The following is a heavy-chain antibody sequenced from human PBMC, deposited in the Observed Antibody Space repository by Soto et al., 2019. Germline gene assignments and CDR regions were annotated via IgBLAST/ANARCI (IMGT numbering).Heavy chain of an antibody. Sequence: EVQLVESGGGLVKPGGSLRLSCAASGFSFTNTWMHWVRQAPGKGLEWVGRIKSRGDGETTDYAAPVKGRFTISRDDSRDTLYVQMNSLKSEDTAVYYCATYYDFRSGHHPHWGQGILVIVSS. V-gene: IGHV3-15*07. D-gene: IGHD3-3*01. CDR3: ATYYDFRSGHHPH. CDR2: IKSRGDGETT. J-gene: IGHJ4*02. CDR1: GFSFTNTW.